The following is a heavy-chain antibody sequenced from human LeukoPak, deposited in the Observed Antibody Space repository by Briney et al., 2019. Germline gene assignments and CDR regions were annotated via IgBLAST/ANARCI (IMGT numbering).Heavy chain of an antibody. J-gene: IGHJ4*02. CDR3: ARGWQNFDY. CDR1: GDSVSRNTVT. Sequence: SQTLSLTCAISGDSVSRNTVTWNWIRQSPSRGLEWLGRTYYRSKWYNDHAESVKSRITINADTSKNQFPLQLKSVTPEDTAVYYCARGWQNFDYWGQGTLVTVSS. V-gene: IGHV6-1*01. CDR2: TYYRSKWYN. D-gene: IGHD2-15*01.